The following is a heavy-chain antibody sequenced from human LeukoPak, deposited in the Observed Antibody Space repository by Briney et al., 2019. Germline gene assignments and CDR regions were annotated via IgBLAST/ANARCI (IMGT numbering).Heavy chain of an antibody. CDR3: AGRGSNSGTFDI. J-gene: IGHJ3*02. CDR2: IYTSGGT. D-gene: IGHD4-23*01. V-gene: IGHV4-4*07. Sequence: PSETLSLTCTVSGGSISSFYWSWIRHPAGQSLDWIGRIYTSGGTDYNPSLKARATLSVDKSKNQFSLNLASLTAADTALYYCAGRGSNSGTFDIWGPGTFVTVSS. CDR1: GGSISSFY.